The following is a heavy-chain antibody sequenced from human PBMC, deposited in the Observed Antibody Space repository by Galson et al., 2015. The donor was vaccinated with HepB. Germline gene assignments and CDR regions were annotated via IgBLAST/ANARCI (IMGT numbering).Heavy chain of an antibody. D-gene: IGHD2-8*02. Sequence: SLRLSCAASGFTSNSYTMHWVRQAPGGGLEYVSGINYNGGNTYYVDSVRGIFTISRDNSKNTLSLQMSSLRAEDTAVYYCVKTTGIPYWGQGTLVTVSS. V-gene: IGHV3-64D*09. CDR1: GFTSNSYT. J-gene: IGHJ4*02. CDR2: INYNGGNT. CDR3: VKTTGIPY.